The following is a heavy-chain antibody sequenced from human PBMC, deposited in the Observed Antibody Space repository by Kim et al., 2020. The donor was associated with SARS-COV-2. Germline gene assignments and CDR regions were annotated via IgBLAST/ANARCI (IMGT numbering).Heavy chain of an antibody. J-gene: IGHJ6*02. CDR3: ARRNVEWLDRLDV. Sequence: SETLSLTCAVYGGSFSGYYWSWIRQPPGKGLEWIGEINHSGSTNYNPSLKSRVTISVDTSKNQFSLKLSSVTAADTAVYYCARRNVEWLDRLDVWGQGTTVTVSS. D-gene: IGHD3-3*01. V-gene: IGHV4-34*01. CDR1: GGSFSGYY. CDR2: INHSGST.